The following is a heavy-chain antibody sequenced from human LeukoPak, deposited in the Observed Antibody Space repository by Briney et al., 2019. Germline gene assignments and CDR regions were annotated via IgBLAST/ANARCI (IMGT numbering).Heavy chain of an antibody. Sequence: GGSLRLSCSASGFIFSSYAMHWVRQAPGKGREYVSTISSNGGSTYYADSVKGRFTISRDNSKNPLYLQMSSLRTEDTAVYYCWSSTSRSPFDYWGQGTLVTVSS. V-gene: IGHV3-64D*06. CDR3: WSSTSRSPFDY. CDR1: GFIFSSYA. D-gene: IGHD2-2*01. J-gene: IGHJ4*02. CDR2: ISSNGGST.